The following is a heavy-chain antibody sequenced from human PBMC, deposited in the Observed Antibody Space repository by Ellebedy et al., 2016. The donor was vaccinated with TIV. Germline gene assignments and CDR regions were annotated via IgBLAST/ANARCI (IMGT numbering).Heavy chain of an antibody. CDR2: IYYSGST. CDR1: GGSVSSGSYY. Sequence: SETLSLTXTVSGGSVSSGSYYWSWIRQPPGKGLEWIGYIYYSGSTNYNPSLKSRVTISVDTSKNQFSLKLSSVTAADTAVYYCARDRGEWITGRWGQGTLVTISS. CDR3: ARDRGEWITGR. J-gene: IGHJ4*02. D-gene: IGHD3-10*01. V-gene: IGHV4-61*01.